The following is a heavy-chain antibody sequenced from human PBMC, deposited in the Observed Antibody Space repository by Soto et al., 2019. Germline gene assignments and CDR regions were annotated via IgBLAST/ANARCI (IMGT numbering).Heavy chain of an antibody. Sequence: QVQLVESGGGLVKPGGSLRLSCAASGFRVSDYYMSRIRQASGKGLEWISYITSTGTTISYADSVKGRFTISRDNARNSLYLQMDSLRPEDTAVYYCARDRGIVATGVGYYYDFWGQGTLVTVSS. CDR1: GFRVSDYY. CDR2: ITSTGTTI. CDR3: ARDRGIVATGVGYYYDF. D-gene: IGHD5-12*01. J-gene: IGHJ4*02. V-gene: IGHV3-11*01.